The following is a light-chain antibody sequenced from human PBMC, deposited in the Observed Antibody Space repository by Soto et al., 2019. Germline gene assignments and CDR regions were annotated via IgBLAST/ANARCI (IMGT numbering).Light chain of an antibody. J-gene: IGLJ1*01. CDR2: EVS. CDR3: SSYTSSSKYV. V-gene: IGLV2-18*02. Sequence: QSVLTQPPSVSGSPGQSVTIYCTGTSSDVGSYNRVSWYQQPPGTAPKLMIYEVSNRPSGVPDRFSGSKSGNTASLTISGLQAEDEADYYCSSYTSSSKYVFGTGTKLTVL. CDR1: SSDVGSYNR.